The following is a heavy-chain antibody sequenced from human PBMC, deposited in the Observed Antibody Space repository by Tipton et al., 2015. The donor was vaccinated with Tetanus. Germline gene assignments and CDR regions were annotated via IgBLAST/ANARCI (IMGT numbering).Heavy chain of an antibody. V-gene: IGHV4-31*03. CDR2: IYSSGST. Sequence: TLSLTCTVSGGSISGGRYYWSWIRQRPGKGLEWIGDIYSSGSTYSDPSLKGRATISVDTSKNQFSLRLNSVTAADTAVYYCARDQARGARGWNYFDYWGQGALVTVSS. CDR3: ARDQARGARGWNYFDY. J-gene: IGHJ4*02. CDR1: GGSISGGRYY. D-gene: IGHD1-26*01.